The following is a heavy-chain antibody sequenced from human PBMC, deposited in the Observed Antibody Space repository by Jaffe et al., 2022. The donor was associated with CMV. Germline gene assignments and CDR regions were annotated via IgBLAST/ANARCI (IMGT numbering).Heavy chain of an antibody. V-gene: IGHV3-9*01. CDR2: ISWNSGSI. CDR1: GFTFDDYA. Sequence: EVQLVESGGGLVQPGRSLRLSCAASGFTFDDYAMHWVRQAPGKGLEWVSGISWNSGSIGYADSVKGRFTISRDNAKNSLYLQMNSLRAEDTALYYCAKGILLWFGQESPARFGWYFDLWGRGTLVTVSS. D-gene: IGHD3-10*01. CDR3: AKGILLWFGQESPARFGWYFDL. J-gene: IGHJ2*01.